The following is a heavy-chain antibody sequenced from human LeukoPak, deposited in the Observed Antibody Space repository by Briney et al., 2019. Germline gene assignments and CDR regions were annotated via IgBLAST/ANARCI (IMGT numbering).Heavy chain of an antibody. CDR1: GFTFSSYP. Sequence: GGSLRLSCAASGFTFSSYPMSWVRQTPGKGLEWVSAISGSGGDTYYADSVKGRFTISRDNSKNTLYLQMNSLRAEDTALYYCATSSGWYPKYFDYWGQGTLVTVSS. CDR3: ATSSGWYPKYFDY. D-gene: IGHD6-19*01. V-gene: IGHV3-23*01. J-gene: IGHJ4*02. CDR2: ISGSGGDT.